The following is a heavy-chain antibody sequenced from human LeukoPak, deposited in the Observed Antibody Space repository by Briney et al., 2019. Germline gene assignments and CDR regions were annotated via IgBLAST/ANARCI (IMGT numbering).Heavy chain of an antibody. CDR3: AKASIAGAIGVLDY. Sequence: GGSLRLSCAAFGFAFNNYWMSWVRQAPGKGLEWVANINQDGSGKHYVDSVKGRFTISRDNAKNSLYLQMNSLRAEDTAVYFCAKASIAGAIGVLDYWGQGTLVTVSS. J-gene: IGHJ4*02. CDR1: GFAFNNYW. CDR2: INQDGSGK. V-gene: IGHV3-7*01. D-gene: IGHD1-26*01.